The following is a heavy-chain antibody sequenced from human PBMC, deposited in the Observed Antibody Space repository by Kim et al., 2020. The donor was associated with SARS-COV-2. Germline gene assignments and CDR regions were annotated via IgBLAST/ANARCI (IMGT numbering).Heavy chain of an antibody. D-gene: IGHD3-22*01. Sequence: SETLSLTCTVSGGSISSYYWSWIRQPPGKGLEWIGYIYYSGSTNYNPSLKSRVTISVDTSKNQFSLKLSSVTAADTAVYYCARDSRGNYDAADYYYGMDVWGQGTTVTVSS. CDR3: ARDSRGNYDAADYYYGMDV. CDR2: IYYSGST. CDR1: GGSISSYY. J-gene: IGHJ6*02. V-gene: IGHV4-59*13.